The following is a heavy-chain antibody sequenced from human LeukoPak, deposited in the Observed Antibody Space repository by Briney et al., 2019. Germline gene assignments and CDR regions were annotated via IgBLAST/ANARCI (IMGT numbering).Heavy chain of an antibody. CDR1: GGSVSSGSYY. V-gene: IGHV4-61*01. Sequence: SETLSLTCTVSGGSVSSGSYYWSWIRQPPGKGLEWIGYIYYSGSTNYNPSLKSRVTISVDTSKNQFSLKLSSVTAADTAVYYCARDDYGDDHYYYYGMDVWGQGTTVTVSS. D-gene: IGHD4-17*01. J-gene: IGHJ6*02. CDR3: ARDDYGDDHYYYYGMDV. CDR2: IYYSGST.